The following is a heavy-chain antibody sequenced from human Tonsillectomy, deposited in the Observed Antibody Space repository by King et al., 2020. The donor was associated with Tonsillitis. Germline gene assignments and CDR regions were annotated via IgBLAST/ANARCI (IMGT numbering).Heavy chain of an antibody. J-gene: IGHJ6*03. CDR1: VASISSGNYY. Sequence: VQLQESGPGLVNPSQTLSLTCTVSVASISSGNYYWRWIREPAGKGLEWIGRLYTSGSTTYNPSLKGRIAMSIDTSKNQFSLRPSSVTAADTAIYYCARVRVACSSSNCYYFMDVWGNGTTVSVSS. CDR2: LYTSGST. D-gene: IGHD2-2*01. V-gene: IGHV4-61*02. CDR3: ARVRVACSSSNCYYFMDV.